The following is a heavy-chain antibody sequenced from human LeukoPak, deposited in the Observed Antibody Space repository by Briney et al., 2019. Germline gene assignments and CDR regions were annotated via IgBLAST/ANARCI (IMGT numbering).Heavy chain of an antibody. CDR3: ATKQWLAPPPDS. D-gene: IGHD6-19*01. V-gene: IGHV3-64*01. J-gene: IGHJ4*02. CDR2: ISSNGGST. Sequence: GGSLRLSCAASGFTFSSYAMHWVRQAPGKGLEYVSAISSNGGSTYYANSVKGRFTISRDNSKNTLYLQMGSLRAEDTAVYYCATKQWLAPPPDSWGQGTPVTVSS. CDR1: GFTFSSYA.